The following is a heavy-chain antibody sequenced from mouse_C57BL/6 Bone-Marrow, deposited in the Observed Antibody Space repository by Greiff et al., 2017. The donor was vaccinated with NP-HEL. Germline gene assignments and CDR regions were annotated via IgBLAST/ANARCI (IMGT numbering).Heavy chain of an antibody. Sequence: QVQLQQSGAELAKPGASVKLSCKASGYTFTSYWMHWVKQRPGQGLEWIGYINPSSGYTKYNQKFKDKATLTADKSSSTAYMQLSSLTYEDSAVYYCAINWDEETWFATGAKGLWSLSLQ. V-gene: IGHV1-7*01. CDR3: AINWDEETWFAT. CDR2: INPSSGYT. CDR1: GYTFTSYW. J-gene: IGHJ3*01. D-gene: IGHD4-1*02.